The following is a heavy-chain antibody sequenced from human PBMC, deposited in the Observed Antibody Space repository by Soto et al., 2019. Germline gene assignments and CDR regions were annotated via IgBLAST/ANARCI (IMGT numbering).Heavy chain of an antibody. V-gene: IGHV4-38-2*01. CDR1: DYSIGTGYH. D-gene: IGHD4-4*01. CDR3: GRMYSIDRNWIDP. J-gene: IGHJ5*02. Sequence: SETLSLTCAICDYSIGTGYHWGWIRQPPGKGLEWIGTIYYSGRSYYNPSLKSRVTMSADTSKNQLSLKLNSVTAADTAVYYCGRMYSIDRNWIDPWGQGTLVTVS. CDR2: IYYSGRS.